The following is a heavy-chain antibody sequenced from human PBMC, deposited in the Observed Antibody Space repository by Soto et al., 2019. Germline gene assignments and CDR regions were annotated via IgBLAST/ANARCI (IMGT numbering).Heavy chain of an antibody. V-gene: IGHV4-34*01. J-gene: IGHJ6*02. Sequence: SETPSLTCAVYGGSFSGYYWSWIRQPPGKGLEWIGSIYYSGYTYYNPSLKSRVTISVDTSKNQFSLKLSSVTAADTAVYYCARHNGPLYVGYYYDMDVWGQGTTVTVSS. D-gene: IGHD3-16*01. CDR1: GGSFSGYY. CDR2: IYYSGYT. CDR3: ARHNGPLYVGYYYDMDV.